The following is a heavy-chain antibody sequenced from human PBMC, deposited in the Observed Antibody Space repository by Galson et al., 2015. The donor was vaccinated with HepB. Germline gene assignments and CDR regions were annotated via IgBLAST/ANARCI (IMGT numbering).Heavy chain of an antibody. V-gene: IGHV3-23*01. D-gene: IGHD2-21*02. CDR2: VSGTTGIT. Sequence: SLRLSCAASGFTFSNYPMSWVRQAPGKGLEWVSSVSGTTGITHYADSVKGRFTISRDNSKNTLDLQMNSLRVEDTAIYYCAKGPEGRILVTDVSYWGQGTLVTVSS. J-gene: IGHJ4*02. CDR1: GFTFSNYP. CDR3: AKGPEGRILVTDVSY.